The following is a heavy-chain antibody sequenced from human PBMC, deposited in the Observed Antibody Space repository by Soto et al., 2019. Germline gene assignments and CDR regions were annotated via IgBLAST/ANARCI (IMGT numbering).Heavy chain of an antibody. Sequence: QVHLQESGPGVVKASETLSLTCSLSGGSTSGKYWSWIRQSAGKGLEWIGRIYSSGRTHYNPSLGRRVSMYVAKNSFSLRLASVTAADTDIYYCARDFDVNKALDYWYFDLWGRGTQVSVSS. CDR2: IYSSGRT. CDR1: GGSTSGKY. V-gene: IGHV4-4*07. D-gene: IGHD3-9*01. CDR3: ARDFDVNKALDYWYFDL. J-gene: IGHJ2*01.